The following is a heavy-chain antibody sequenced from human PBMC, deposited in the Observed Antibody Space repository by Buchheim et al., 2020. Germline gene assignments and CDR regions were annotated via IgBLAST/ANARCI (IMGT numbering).Heavy chain of an antibody. J-gene: IGHJ5*02. Sequence: QVQLQESGPGLVKPSQTLSLTCTVSGGSLSSGGYYWSWIRQHPGKGLEWIGYIYCSGSTYYNPSLESRVTISVDTSKNQLSLKLSSATAAETAVYYCAREVKKGYCSSTSCYNRGGYNWFDPWGQGTL. CDR3: AREVKKGYCSSTSCYNRGGYNWFDP. V-gene: IGHV4-31*03. CDR1: GGSLSSGGYY. D-gene: IGHD2-2*02. CDR2: IYCSGST.